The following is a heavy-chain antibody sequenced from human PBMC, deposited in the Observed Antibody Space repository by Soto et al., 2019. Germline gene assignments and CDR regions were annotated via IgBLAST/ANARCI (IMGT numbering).Heavy chain of an antibody. D-gene: IGHD6-19*01. CDR1: GFTFSSYA. J-gene: IGHJ4*02. V-gene: IGHV3-23*01. Sequence: EVQLLESGGGLVQPGGSLRLSCAASGFTFSSYAMSWVRQAPGKGLEWVSTISGSGGSTYYADSVKGRFTISGDNSKNTLYLQMDSLRAEDTAVYCCAKGSSGWYERFDYWGQGTLVTVSS. CDR3: AKGSSGWYERFDY. CDR2: ISGSGGST.